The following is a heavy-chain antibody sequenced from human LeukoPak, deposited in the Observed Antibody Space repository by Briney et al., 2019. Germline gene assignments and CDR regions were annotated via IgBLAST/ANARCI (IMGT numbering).Heavy chain of an antibody. CDR3: ARDYYDSSGIFDY. Sequence: VGSLRLSCAASGFTFSSYSMNWVRQAPGKGLEWVSSISSSSSYIYYADSVKGRFTISRDNAKNSLYLQMNSLRAEDTAVYYCARDYYDSSGIFDYWGQGTLVTVSS. CDR2: ISSSSSYI. J-gene: IGHJ4*02. V-gene: IGHV3-21*01. D-gene: IGHD3-22*01. CDR1: GFTFSSYS.